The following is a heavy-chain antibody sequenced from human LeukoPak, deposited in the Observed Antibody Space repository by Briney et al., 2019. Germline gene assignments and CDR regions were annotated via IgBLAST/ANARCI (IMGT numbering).Heavy chain of an antibody. Sequence: PGGSLRLSCAASGFTFSSYAMSWVRQAPGKGLEWVSAISGSGGSTYYADSVKGRFTISRDNSKNTLYLQMNSLRAEDTAVYYCAKDASMVTAIKKLHYFDYWGQGTLVTVCS. V-gene: IGHV3-23*01. CDR2: ISGSGGST. CDR1: GFTFSSYA. CDR3: AKDASMVTAIKKLHYFDY. D-gene: IGHD2-21*02. J-gene: IGHJ4*02.